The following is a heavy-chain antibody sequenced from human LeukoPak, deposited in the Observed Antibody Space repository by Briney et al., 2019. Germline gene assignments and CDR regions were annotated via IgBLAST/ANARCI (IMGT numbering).Heavy chain of an antibody. V-gene: IGHV4-34*01. J-gene: IGHJ1*01. CDR3: ARVARYFQH. Sequence: PSETLSLTCAVYGGSFSGYYWSWIRQPPGKGLEWIGEINHSGSTNYNPSLRSRVTISVDTSKNQFPLKLSSVTAADTAVYYCARVARYFQHWGQGTLVTVSS. CDR2: INHSGST. CDR1: GGSFSGYY.